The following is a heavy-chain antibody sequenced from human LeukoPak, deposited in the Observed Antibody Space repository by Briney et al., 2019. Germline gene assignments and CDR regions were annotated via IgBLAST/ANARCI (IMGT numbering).Heavy chain of an antibody. CDR3: ARHEYCSSTSCYLNPRYYYYYYGMDV. Sequence: PSETLSLTCTVSGGSISSYYWSWIRQPPGKGLEWIGYIYYSGSTNYNPSLKSRVTISVDTSKNQFSLKLSSVTAADTVVYYCARHEYCSSTSCYLNPRYYYYYYGMDVWGQGTTVTVSS. CDR2: IYYSGST. CDR1: GGSISSYY. V-gene: IGHV4-59*08. D-gene: IGHD2-2*01. J-gene: IGHJ6*02.